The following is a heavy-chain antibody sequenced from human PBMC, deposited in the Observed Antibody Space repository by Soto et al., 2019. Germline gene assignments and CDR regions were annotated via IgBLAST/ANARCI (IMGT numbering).Heavy chain of an antibody. CDR2: IRTKANSYTT. V-gene: IGHV3-72*01. CDR1: GFTFSDHY. J-gene: IGHJ4*02. CDR3: VRVSNNCALDY. D-gene: IGHD3-3*02. Sequence: EVQLVESGGGLVQPGGSLRLSCAVSGFTFSDHYMDWVRQAPGKGLEWVGRIRTKANSYTTEYAASVKGRFTISRDDSKNSLYLQMNSMKTEDTDVYYCVRVSNNCALDYWCQGTLVTVS.